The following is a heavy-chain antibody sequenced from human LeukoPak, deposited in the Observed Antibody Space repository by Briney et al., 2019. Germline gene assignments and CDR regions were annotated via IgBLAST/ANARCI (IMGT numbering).Heavy chain of an antibody. CDR3: ARRRRQWRETYYFDY. Sequence: SETLSLTCTVSGGSISSYYWSWIRQPPGKGLEWIGYIYYSGSTNYNPSLKSRVTISVDTSKNQFSLKLSSVTAADTAVYYCARRRRQWRETYYFDYWGQGTLVTVSS. CDR2: IYYSGST. CDR1: GGSISSYY. V-gene: IGHV4-59*08. D-gene: IGHD6-19*01. J-gene: IGHJ4*02.